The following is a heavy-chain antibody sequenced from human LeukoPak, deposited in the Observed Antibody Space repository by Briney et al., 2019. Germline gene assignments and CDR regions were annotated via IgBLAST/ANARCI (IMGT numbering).Heavy chain of an antibody. CDR3: ARLTTVTPYFDY. CDR2: IYYSGST. V-gene: IGHV4-30-4*01. Sequence: SQTLSLTCTVSGGSISSGDYYWSWIRQPPGKGLEWIGYIYYSGSTYYNPSLKSRVTISVDTSKNQFSLKLSSVTAADTAVYYCARLTTVTPYFDYWGQGTLVTVSS. D-gene: IGHD4-17*01. CDR1: GGSISSGDYY. J-gene: IGHJ4*02.